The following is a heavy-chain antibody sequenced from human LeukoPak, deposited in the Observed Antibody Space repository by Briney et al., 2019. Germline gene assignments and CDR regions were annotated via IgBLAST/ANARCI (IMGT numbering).Heavy chain of an antibody. V-gene: IGHV4-39*02. J-gene: IGHJ4*02. CDR2: IFYSGST. CDR1: GGSIGSGSYY. D-gene: IGHD3-22*01. CDR3: ARLTFFTYYYDSSDYKGFYFDY. Sequence: SETLSLTCAVSGGSIGSGSYYWGWVRQPPGKGLEYVGTIFYSGSTYYNPSLKSRVTMSVDTSKNHFSLKLSSVTAADTAVFYCARLTFFTYYYDSSDYKGFYFDYWGQGSLVTVSS.